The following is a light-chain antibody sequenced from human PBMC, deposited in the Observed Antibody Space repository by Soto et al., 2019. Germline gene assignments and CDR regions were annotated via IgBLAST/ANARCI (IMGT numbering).Light chain of an antibody. J-gene: IGLJ1*01. V-gene: IGLV1-44*01. CDR3: AAWDDNLNSYV. CDR1: TSNVGRNT. Sequence: QSVLTQPPSASGTPGQRVTVSCSGSTSNVGRNTIHWYQHLPGSAPKLLIYSTNQRPSGVPDRFSGSKSGTSASLAISGLQSEDEADYYCAAWDDNLNSYVFGTGTKLTVL. CDR2: STN.